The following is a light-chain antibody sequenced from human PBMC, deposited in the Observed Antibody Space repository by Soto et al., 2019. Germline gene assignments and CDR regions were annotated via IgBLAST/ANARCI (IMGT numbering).Light chain of an antibody. Sequence: EMVLTQSPGTLSLSPGERATLSCRASQSISSTFLACYQQKPGQAPRLLIYAASSRATGIPDRFGGSGSGTDFTLTISSVEPEDFAVYYCQQYRGSPRTFGQGTKVDIK. CDR2: AAS. V-gene: IGKV3-20*01. CDR3: QQYRGSPRT. CDR1: QSISSTF. J-gene: IGKJ1*01.